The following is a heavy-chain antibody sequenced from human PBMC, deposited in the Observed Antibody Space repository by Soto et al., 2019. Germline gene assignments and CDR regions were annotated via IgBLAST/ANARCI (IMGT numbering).Heavy chain of an antibody. D-gene: IGHD3-16*01. CDR2: IYYSGST. CDR3: ARGAITFGDDY. V-gene: IGHV4-30-4*01. J-gene: IGHJ4*02. CDR1: GGSISSGDYY. Sequence: SETLSLTCTVSGGSISSGDYYWSWIRQPPGKGLEWIGYIYYSGSTYYNPSLKSRVTISVDTSKNQFSLKLSSVTAADTAAYYCARGAITFGDDYWGQGTLVTVSS.